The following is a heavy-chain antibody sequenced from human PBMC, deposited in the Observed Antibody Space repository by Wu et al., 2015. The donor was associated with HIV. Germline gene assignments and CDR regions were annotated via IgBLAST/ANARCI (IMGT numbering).Heavy chain of an antibody. CDR1: GYTFTGYY. V-gene: IGHV1-2*02. D-gene: IGHD2-2*01. Sequence: QVQLVQSGAEVKKPGASVKVSCKASGYTFTGYYMHWVRQAPGQGLEWMGWINPNSGGTNYAQRFQGRVTMTRNTSISTAYMELSRLRSDDTAVYYCAREGDRYCSSTSCYPYWGQGTLVTVSS. CDR3: AREGDRYCSSTSCYPY. CDR2: INPNSGGT. J-gene: IGHJ4*02.